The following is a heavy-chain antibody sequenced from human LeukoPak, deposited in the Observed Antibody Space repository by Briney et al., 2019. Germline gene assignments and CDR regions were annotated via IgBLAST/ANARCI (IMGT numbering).Heavy chain of an antibody. CDR3: ARDLPDYYDSSGYLLPHAFDI. Sequence: SQTLSLTCTVSGGSISSGGYYWSWIRQHPGKGLEWIGYIYYSGSTYYNPSLKSRVTISVDTSKNQFSLKLSSVTAADTAVHYCARDLPDYYDSSGYLLPHAFDIWGQGTMATVSS. D-gene: IGHD3-22*01. V-gene: IGHV4-31*03. CDR1: GGSISSGGYY. J-gene: IGHJ3*02. CDR2: IYYSGST.